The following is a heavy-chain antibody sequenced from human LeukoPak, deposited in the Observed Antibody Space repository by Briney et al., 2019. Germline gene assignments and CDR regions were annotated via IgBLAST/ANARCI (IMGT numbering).Heavy chain of an antibody. J-gene: IGHJ6*02. Sequence: ASVKVSCKASGYTFTSYYMHWLRQAPGQGLEWMGIINPSGGSTSYAQKFQGRVTMTRDTSTSTVYMELSSLRSEDTAVYYCARSPHTAGSHYGMDVWGQGTTVTVSS. CDR2: INPSGGST. CDR3: ARSPHTAGSHYGMDV. D-gene: IGHD5-18*01. CDR1: GYTFTSYY. V-gene: IGHV1-46*01.